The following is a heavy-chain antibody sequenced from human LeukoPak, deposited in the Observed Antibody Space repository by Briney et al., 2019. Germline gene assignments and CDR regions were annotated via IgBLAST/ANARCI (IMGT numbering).Heavy chain of an antibody. CDR1: GGSISSYY. V-gene: IGHV4-59*12. Sequence: SETLSLTCTVSGGSISSYYWSWIRQPPGKGLEWIGYIYYSGSTNYNPSLKSRVTISVDTSKNQFSLKLSSVTAADTAVYYCARDGPPRWELGAWSQGTLVTVSS. CDR3: ARDGPPRWELGA. D-gene: IGHD1-26*01. J-gene: IGHJ4*02. CDR2: IYYSGST.